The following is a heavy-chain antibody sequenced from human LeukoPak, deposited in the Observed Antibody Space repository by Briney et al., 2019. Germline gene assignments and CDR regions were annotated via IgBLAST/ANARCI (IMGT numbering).Heavy chain of an antibody. CDR2: IYYSGST. J-gene: IGHJ4*02. CDR3: PSHYYDSSGRDY. CDR1: GGSISSYY. V-gene: IGHV4-59*01. Sequence: PLETLSLTCTVSGGSISSYYWSWIRQPPGKGLEWIGYIYYSGSTNYNPSLKSRVTISVDTSKNQFSLKLSSLTAEDTAVYYCPSHYYDSSGRDYWGPGTLVTVSS. D-gene: IGHD3-22*01.